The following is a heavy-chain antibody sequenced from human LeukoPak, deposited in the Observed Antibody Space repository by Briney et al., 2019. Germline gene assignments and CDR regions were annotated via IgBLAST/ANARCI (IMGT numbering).Heavy chain of an antibody. CDR2: ISRRGANT. V-gene: IGHV3-23*01. CDR1: GFTFSSYA. CDR3: AKRDRPCSGDCSAPYYFDY. Sequence: PGGSLRLSCAASGFTFSSYAMSCVRQAPGKGLECVSSISRRGANTYYADSVKGRFTIARDNSKNKLYLQMSTLRAEDTAVYYCAKRDRPCSGDCSAPYYFDYWGQGTLVTVSS. D-gene: IGHD2-21*02. J-gene: IGHJ4*02.